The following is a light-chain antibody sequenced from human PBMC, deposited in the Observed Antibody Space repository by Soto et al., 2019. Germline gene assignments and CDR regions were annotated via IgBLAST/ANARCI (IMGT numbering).Light chain of an antibody. CDR3: QQYYSTPGT. V-gene: IGKV1-5*01. CDR1: QSISSW. CDR2: DAS. J-gene: IGKJ1*01. Sequence: GDRVTITCRASQSISSWLAWYQQKPGKAPKLLIYDASSLESGVPSRFSGSGSGTEFTLTISSLQPDDFATYYCQQYYSTPGTFGQGTKVDIK.